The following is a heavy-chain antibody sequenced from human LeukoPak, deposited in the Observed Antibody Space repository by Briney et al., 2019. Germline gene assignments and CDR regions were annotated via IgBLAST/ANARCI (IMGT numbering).Heavy chain of an antibody. CDR2: IKQDGSEK. CDR3: ARGYSSGWYADYYYYMDV. J-gene: IGHJ6*03. Sequence: GGSLRLSCAASGFTFSSYWLSWVRQAPGKGLESVANIKQDGSEKYYVDSVKGRFTISRDNAKNSLYLQMNSLRAEDTAVYYCARGYSSGWYADYYYYMDVWGKGTTVTISS. V-gene: IGHV3-7*01. CDR1: GFTFSSYW. D-gene: IGHD6-19*01.